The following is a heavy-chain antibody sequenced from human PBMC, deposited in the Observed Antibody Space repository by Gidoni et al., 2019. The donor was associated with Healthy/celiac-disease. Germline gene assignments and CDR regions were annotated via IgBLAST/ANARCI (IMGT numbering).Heavy chain of an antibody. J-gene: IGHJ2*01. CDR3: AKQRSHGGNWYFDL. CDR2: ISYDGSNK. D-gene: IGHD3-16*01. V-gene: IGHV3-30*18. CDR1: TFSSYG. Sequence: TFSSYGMHWVRQAPGKGLEWVAVISYDGSNKYYADSVKGRFTISRDNSKNTLYLQMNSLRAEDTAVYYCAKQRSHGGNWYFDLWGRGTLVTVSS.